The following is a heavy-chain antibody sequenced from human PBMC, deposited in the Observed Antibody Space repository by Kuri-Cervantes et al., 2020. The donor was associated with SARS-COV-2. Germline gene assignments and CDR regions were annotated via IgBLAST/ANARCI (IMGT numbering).Heavy chain of an antibody. J-gene: IGHJ6*02. CDR1: GFTFSSYA. V-gene: IGHV3-7*01. CDR2: IKQDGSEK. D-gene: IGHD6-13*01. CDR3: ARRIAASGYYYYYGMDV. Sequence: GGSLRLSCAASGFTFSSYAMSWVRQAPGKGLEWVANIKQDGSEKYYVDSVKGRFTISRDNAKNSLYLQMNSLRAEDTAVYYCARRIAASGYYYYYGMDVWGQGTTVTVSS.